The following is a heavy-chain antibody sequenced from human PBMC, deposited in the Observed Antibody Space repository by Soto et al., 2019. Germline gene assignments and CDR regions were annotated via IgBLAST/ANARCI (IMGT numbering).Heavy chain of an antibody. J-gene: IGHJ4*02. V-gene: IGHV1-69*02. CDR1: GGTFSSYT. CDR2: IIPILGIA. D-gene: IGHD1-26*01. CDR3: ARGATEKWDYFDY. Sequence: ASVKVSCKASGGTFSSYTISWVRQAPGQGLEWMGRIIPILGIANYAQKFQGRVTITADKSTSTAYMELSSLRSEDTAVYYCARGATEKWDYFDYWGQGTLVTVSS.